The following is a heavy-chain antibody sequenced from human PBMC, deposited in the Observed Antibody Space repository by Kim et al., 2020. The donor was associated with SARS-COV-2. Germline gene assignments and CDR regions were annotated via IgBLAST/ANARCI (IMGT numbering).Heavy chain of an antibody. Sequence: TPSPTSRVAISVDTCKNQFSLKLSSVTAADTAVYYGARELGIWSYGVDVWGQGTTVTVAS. J-gene: IGHJ6*02. D-gene: IGHD7-27*01. V-gene: IGHV4-34*01. CDR3: ARELGIWSYGVDV.